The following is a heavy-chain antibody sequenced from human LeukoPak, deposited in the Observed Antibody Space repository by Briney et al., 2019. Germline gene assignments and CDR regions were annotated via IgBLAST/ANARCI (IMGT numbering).Heavy chain of an antibody. Sequence: SETLSLTCTVSGGSISSSSYYWGWIRQPPGKGLEWIGNIYYSGSTNYNPSLKSRVTISVDTSKNQVSLKLSSVTAADTAVYYCASSGWPHSYFDYWGQGTLVTVSS. D-gene: IGHD6-19*01. J-gene: IGHJ4*02. CDR1: GGSISSSSYY. CDR2: IYYSGST. V-gene: IGHV4-61*05. CDR3: ASSGWPHSYFDY.